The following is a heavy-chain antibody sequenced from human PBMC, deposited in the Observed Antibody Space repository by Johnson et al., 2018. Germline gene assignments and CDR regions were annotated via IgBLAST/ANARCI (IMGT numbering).Heavy chain of an antibody. D-gene: IGHD1-26*01. CDR1: GFTFSSYG. V-gene: IGHV3-30*18. CDR3: AKDSGSYNYYYGMDV. J-gene: IGHJ6*02. CDR2: ISYDGSNK. Sequence: QVQLVESGGGVVQXGRSLRLSCAASGFTFSSYGMHWVRQAPGKGLEWVAVISYDGSNKYYADSVKGRFTISRDNSKNTLYLQMNSLRAEDTAVYYCAKDSGSYNYYYGMDVWGQGTTVTVSS.